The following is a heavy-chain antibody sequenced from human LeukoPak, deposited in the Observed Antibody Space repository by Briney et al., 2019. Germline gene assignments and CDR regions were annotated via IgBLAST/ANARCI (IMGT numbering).Heavy chain of an antibody. D-gene: IGHD1-26*01. J-gene: IGHJ4*02. CDR2: ISSSGSTI. CDR1: GFTFSDYY. CDR3: AMGSAWELQRPHPSY. V-gene: IGHV3-11*01. Sequence: PGGSLRLSCAASGFTFSDYYMSWIRQAPGKGLEWVSYISSSGSTIYYADSVKGRFTISRDNAKHSLYLQMNSLRAEDTAVYYCAMGSAWELQRPHPSYWGQGTLVTVSS.